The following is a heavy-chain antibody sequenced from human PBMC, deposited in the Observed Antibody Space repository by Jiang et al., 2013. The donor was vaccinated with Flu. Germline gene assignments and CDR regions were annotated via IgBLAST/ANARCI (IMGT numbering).Heavy chain of an antibody. Sequence: LVKPSETLSLTCTVSGGSISSYYWSWIRQPPGKGLEWIGYIYYSGSTNYNPSLKSRVTISVDTSKNQFSLKLSSVTAADTAVYYCARQKGDYIFDYWGQGTLVTVSS. CDR1: GGSISSYY. CDR3: ARQKGDYIFDY. V-gene: IGHV4-59*08. J-gene: IGHJ4*02. D-gene: IGHD4-17*01. CDR2: IYYSGST.